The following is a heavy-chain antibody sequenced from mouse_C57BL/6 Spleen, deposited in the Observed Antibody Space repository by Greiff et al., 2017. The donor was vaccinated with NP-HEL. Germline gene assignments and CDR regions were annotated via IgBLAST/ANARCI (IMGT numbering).Heavy chain of an antibody. Sequence: EVKLVESEGGLVQPGSSMKLSCTASGFTFSDYYMAWVRQVPEKGLEWVANINYDGSSTYYLDSLKSRFIISRDNAKNILYLQMSSLKSEDTATYYCARVNYYGSSSAWFAYWGQGTLVTVSA. J-gene: IGHJ3*01. CDR3: ARVNYYGSSSAWFAY. V-gene: IGHV5-16*01. CDR1: GFTFSDYY. D-gene: IGHD1-1*01. CDR2: INYDGSST.